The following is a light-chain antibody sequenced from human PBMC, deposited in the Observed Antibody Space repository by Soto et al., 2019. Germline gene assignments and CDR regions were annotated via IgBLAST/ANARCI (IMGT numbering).Light chain of an antibody. CDR1: SSDVGKFNF. CDR2: EGT. Sequence: QSALTQPASVSGSPGQSITISCTGTSSDVGKFNFVSWYQQHPGKAPKFIIYEGTKRPSGVSNRFSGSKSGNTASLTISGLQPEDEAVYFCCSYAGRTTYVFGTGTKVTVL. V-gene: IGLV2-23*01. J-gene: IGLJ1*01. CDR3: CSYAGRTTYV.